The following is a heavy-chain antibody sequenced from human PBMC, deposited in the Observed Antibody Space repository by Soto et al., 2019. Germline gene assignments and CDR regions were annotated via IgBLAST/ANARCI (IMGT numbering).Heavy chain of an antibody. J-gene: IGHJ3*02. Sequence: QLQESGPGLVKPSETMSLTCTVSGDSSSGGIFYWGWMRQLTGKGLEGIGSINYSGHTYHNPSLKSRVTISVDPSRNQSALDLSSVTAADTAVYYCARQRAWYGEWAFDIWGQGTMVTVSS. CDR2: INYSGHT. V-gene: IGHV4-39*01. D-gene: IGHD3-10*01. CDR3: ARQRAWYGEWAFDI. CDR1: GDSSSGGIFY.